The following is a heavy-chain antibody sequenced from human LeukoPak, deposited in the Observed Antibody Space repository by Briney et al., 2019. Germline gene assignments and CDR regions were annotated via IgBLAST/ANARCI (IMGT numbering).Heavy chain of an antibody. CDR3: ARGGLNPGILTGYPGDYYYGMDA. V-gene: IGHV1-69*04. CDR2: IIPILGIA. CDR1: GGTFSSYA. J-gene: IGHJ6*02. Sequence: GASVKVSCKASGGTFSSYAISWVRQAPGQGLEWMGRIIPILGIANYAQKFQGRVTITADKSTSTAYMELSSLRSEDTAVYYCARGGLNPGILTGYPGDYYYGMDAWGQGTTVTVSS. D-gene: IGHD3-9*01.